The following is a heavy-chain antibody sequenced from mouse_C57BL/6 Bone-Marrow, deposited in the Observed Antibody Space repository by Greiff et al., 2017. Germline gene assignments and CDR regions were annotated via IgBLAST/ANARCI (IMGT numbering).Heavy chain of an antibody. D-gene: IGHD1-1*01. CDR3: ARFITTI. CDR1: GYAFSSSW. V-gene: IGHV1-82*01. CDR2: IYPGDGDT. J-gene: IGHJ3*01. Sequence: VKLVEPGPELVKPGASVKISCKASGYAFSSSWMNWVKQRPGQGLEWIGRIYPGDGDTNYNGKFKGKATLTADKSSSTAYMQLSSLTSEDSAVYFCARFITTIRGQGTLVTVSA.